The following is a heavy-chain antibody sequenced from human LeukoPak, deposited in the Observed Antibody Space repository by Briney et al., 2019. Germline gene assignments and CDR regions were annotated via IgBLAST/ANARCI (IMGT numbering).Heavy chain of an antibody. Sequence: GGSLRLSCAASGFTFSSYSMNWVRQAPGKGLEWVSSISSSSSYIYYADSVKGRFTISRDNARNSLYLQMDSLRAEDTAVYYCARFSGDYPSRDYYYMDVWGKGTTVTVSS. J-gene: IGHJ6*03. CDR2: ISSSSSYI. V-gene: IGHV3-21*01. D-gene: IGHD4-17*01. CDR3: ARFSGDYPSRDYYYMDV. CDR1: GFTFSSYS.